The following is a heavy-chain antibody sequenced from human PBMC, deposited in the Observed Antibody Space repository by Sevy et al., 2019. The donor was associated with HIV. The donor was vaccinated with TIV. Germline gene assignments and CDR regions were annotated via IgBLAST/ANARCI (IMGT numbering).Heavy chain of an antibody. J-gene: IGHJ6*03. CDR1: DFSISNNFY. V-gene: IGHV4-38-2*01. Sequence: SETLSLTCDVSDFSISNNFYWGWIRQPPGKGLEWIGSIYHSGTTYYSPSLNSRVTISVDMSNNQFALRLTSVTAADTAVYYCARARRPETNYFCMDVWGKGTTVTVSS. CDR2: IYHSGTT. CDR3: ARARRPETNYFCMDV. D-gene: IGHD3-3*01.